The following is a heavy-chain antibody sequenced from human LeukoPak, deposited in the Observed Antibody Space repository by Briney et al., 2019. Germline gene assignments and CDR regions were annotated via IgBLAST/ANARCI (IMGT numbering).Heavy chain of an antibody. CDR2: INPSGTGT. CDR3: ATDHSMANTAWWFDP. V-gene: IGHV1-46*01. CDR1: GYTITNNY. D-gene: IGHD5-24*01. J-gene: IGHJ5*02. Sequence: GASVKVSCKASGYTITNNYMHWVRQAPGQGLEGIGGINPSGTGTSYAQKFQGRITMSRDTSTSTVYMELSSLRSEDTAFYYCATDHSMANTAWWFDPWGQGTLVTVSS.